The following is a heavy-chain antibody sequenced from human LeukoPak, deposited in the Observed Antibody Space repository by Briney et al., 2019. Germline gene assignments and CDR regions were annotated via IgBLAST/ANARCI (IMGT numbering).Heavy chain of an antibody. V-gene: IGHV3-21*04. D-gene: IGHD3-3*01. Sequence: GGSLRLSCAASGFTFSSYSMNWVRQAPGKGLEWVSSISSSSSYIYYADSVKGRFTISRDNSKNTLYLQMNSLRAEDTAVYYCAKGDRITIFGVVIRAFDIWGQGTMVTVSS. CDR1: GFTFSSYS. CDR3: AKGDRITIFGVVIRAFDI. J-gene: IGHJ3*02. CDR2: ISSSSSYI.